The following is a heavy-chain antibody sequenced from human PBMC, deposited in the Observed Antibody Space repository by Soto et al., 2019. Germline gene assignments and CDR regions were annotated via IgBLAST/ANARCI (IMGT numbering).Heavy chain of an antibody. J-gene: IGHJ6*02. CDR3: ATNSYFLRYFYWVPSPFYYDYCMDF. D-gene: IGHD3-9*01. CDR1: GGTFSSYA. Sequence: QVQLVQSGAEVKKPGSSVKVSCKASGGTFSSYAISWVRQAPGQGLEWMGGSIPIFGTANYAQKFQCRVMITPDESTSTAYIYLSSLRSEDTAVYYCATNSYFLRYFYWVPSPFYYDYCMDFWGQGTTVTVSS. V-gene: IGHV1-69*01. CDR2: SIPIFGTA.